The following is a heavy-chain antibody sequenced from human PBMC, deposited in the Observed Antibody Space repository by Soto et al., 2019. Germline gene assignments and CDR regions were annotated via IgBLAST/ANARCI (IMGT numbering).Heavy chain of an antibody. CDR1: GFTFSSYG. V-gene: IGHV3-33*01. Sequence: QVQLVESGGGVVQPGRSLRLSCAASGFTFSSYGLHWVRQAPGKGLEWVAVIWYDGSNKYYADSVKGRFTISRDNSKNTLYLQMNSLRAEDTAVYYCARGGHDYVWGSYLHDAFDIWGQGTMVTVSS. CDR2: IWYDGSNK. D-gene: IGHD3-16*02. J-gene: IGHJ3*02. CDR3: ARGGHDYVWGSYLHDAFDI.